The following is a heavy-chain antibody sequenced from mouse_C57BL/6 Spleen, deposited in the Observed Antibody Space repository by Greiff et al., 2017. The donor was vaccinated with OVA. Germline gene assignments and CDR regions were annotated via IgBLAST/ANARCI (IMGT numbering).Heavy chain of an antibody. D-gene: IGHD2-3*01. Sequence: VQLKESGPGLVKPSQSLSLTCSVTGYSITSGYSWNWIRQFPGNKLEWMGYISYDGSNNYNPSLKNRISITRDTSKNQFFLKLNSVTTEDTATYYCARVDGYYVNFDYWGQGTTLTVSS. V-gene: IGHV3-6*01. CDR2: ISYDGSN. J-gene: IGHJ2*01. CDR3: ARVDGYYVNFDY. CDR1: GYSITSGYS.